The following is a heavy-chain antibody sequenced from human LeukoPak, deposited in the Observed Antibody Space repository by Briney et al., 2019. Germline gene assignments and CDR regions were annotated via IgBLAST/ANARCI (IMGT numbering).Heavy chain of an antibody. J-gene: IGHJ1*01. CDR1: GFTFDDYA. CDR3: VRDLMGAGGTTAYFHH. CDR2: ISWNSGSI. D-gene: IGHD1-1*01. Sequence: QPGRSLRLSCAASGFTFDDYAMHWVRQAPGKGLEWVSGISWNSGSIGYADSVKGRFTISRDNAKNSLYLQMNSLRAEDMAVYYCVRDLMGAGGTTAYFHHWGQGTLVTVSS. V-gene: IGHV3-9*03.